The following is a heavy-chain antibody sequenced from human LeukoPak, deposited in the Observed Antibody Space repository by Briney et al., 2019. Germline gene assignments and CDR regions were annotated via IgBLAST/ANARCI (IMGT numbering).Heavy chain of an antibody. D-gene: IGHD2-15*01. J-gene: IGHJ4*02. Sequence: PGGSLRLSCAASGFTFSSYAMSWVRQAPGKGLEWVSAISGSGGSTYYADSVKGRFTISRDNAKNSLYLQMNSLRAEDTAVYYCARDVGYFDYWGQGTLVTVSS. CDR3: ARDVGYFDY. CDR2: ISGSGGST. CDR1: GFTFSSYA. V-gene: IGHV3-23*01.